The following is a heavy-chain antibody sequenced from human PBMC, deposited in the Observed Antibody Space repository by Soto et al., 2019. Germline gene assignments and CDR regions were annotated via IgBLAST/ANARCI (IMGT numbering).Heavy chain of an antibody. V-gene: IGHV3-33*01. D-gene: IGHD6-13*01. J-gene: IGHJ5*02. CDR2: IWSDGGNK. CDR1: GFTFSNYG. Sequence: QEQLVESGGGVVQPGRSLTLSCAASGFTFSNYGFHWVRQAPGKGLEWVAVIWSDGGNKFYADSVKGRFTVSRDNSINTLYLQMGSLTAEDTAIYYCARDSNYGGSSWDNWFDPWGQGTLVSVS. CDR3: ARDSNYGGSSWDNWFDP.